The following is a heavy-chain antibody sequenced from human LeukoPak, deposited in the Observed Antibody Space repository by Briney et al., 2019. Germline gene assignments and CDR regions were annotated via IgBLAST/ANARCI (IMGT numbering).Heavy chain of an antibody. CDR2: IHHSGGT. V-gene: IGHV4-34*01. D-gene: IGHD3-22*01. J-gene: IGHJ4*02. CDR3: VRNGYETSGYHFCSDS. Sequence: SETLSLTSAVYDGSFSDYKWSCIRQSPGKRLEWIGEIHHSGGTNYSPPLKSRINLSVDTSRNQLFLRLSSVTAADTAVYYCVRNGYETSGYHFCSDSRGRGTLVTVSS. CDR1: DGSFSDYK.